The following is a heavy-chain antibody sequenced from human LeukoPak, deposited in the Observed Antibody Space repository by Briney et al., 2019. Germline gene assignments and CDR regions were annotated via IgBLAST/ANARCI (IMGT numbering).Heavy chain of an antibody. CDR3: ARGGTRITIVGVVINDFGY. CDR2: IYHSGNT. D-gene: IGHD3-3*01. CDR1: GGSISSGDYY. V-gene: IGHV4-30-4*08. Sequence: SETLFLTCTVSGGSISSGDYYWSWIRQPPGKGLEWIGYIYHSGNTYYNPSLKSRLTISVDTPRNQFSLKLRSVTAADTAVYYCARGGTRITIVGVVINDFGYWGQGTLVTVSS. J-gene: IGHJ4*02.